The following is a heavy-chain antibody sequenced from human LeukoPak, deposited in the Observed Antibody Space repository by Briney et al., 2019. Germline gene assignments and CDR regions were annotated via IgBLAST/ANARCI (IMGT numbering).Heavy chain of an antibody. V-gene: IGHV4-39*07. CDR3: ARDWFDP. J-gene: IGHJ5*02. CDR2: INHSGST. Sequence: SETLSLTCTVSGGSISSSSYHWGWIRQPPGKGLEWIGEINHSGSTNYNPSLKSRVTISVDTSKNQFSLKLSSVTAADTAVYYCARDWFDPWGQGTLVTVSS. CDR1: GGSISSSSYH.